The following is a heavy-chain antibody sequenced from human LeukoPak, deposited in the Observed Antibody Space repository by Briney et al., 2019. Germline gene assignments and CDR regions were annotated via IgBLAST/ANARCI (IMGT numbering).Heavy chain of an antibody. J-gene: IGHJ4*02. CDR1: GYTFSSYG. Sequence: ASVKVSCKASGYTFSSYGIAWVRQAPGQGLEWMGWISGYNGNTNYAQKLQGGVSMTTDTSTTTAYMELRSLTSDDTALYYCARSSLGTITAGPFDYWGQGTLVTVSS. V-gene: IGHV1-18*01. D-gene: IGHD5-12*01. CDR3: ARSSLGTITAGPFDY. CDR2: ISGYNGNT.